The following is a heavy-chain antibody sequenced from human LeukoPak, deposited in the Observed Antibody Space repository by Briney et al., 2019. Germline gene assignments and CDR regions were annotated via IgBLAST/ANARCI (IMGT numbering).Heavy chain of an antibody. J-gene: IGHJ4*02. CDR1: GFTVSTYY. CDR2: IYSGGST. D-gene: IGHD2-2*01. Sequence: GGSLRLSCAAPGFTVSTYYMTWFRQAPGKGLKGASVIYSGGSTYYADSVKGRFTVSRDNSKNTLYLQMDSLRAEDTAMYYCARGLGYCTSTTCLLPFDYWGQGTLVTVSS. V-gene: IGHV3-53*01. CDR3: ARGLGYCTSTTCLLPFDY.